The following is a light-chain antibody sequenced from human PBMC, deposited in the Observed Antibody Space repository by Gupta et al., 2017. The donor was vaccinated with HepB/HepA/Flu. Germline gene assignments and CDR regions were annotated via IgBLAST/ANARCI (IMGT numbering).Light chain of an antibody. J-gene: IGKJ1*01. CDR1: QGISNY. V-gene: IGKV1-27*01. Sequence: DIQMTQSPSSLSASVGDRVTITCRASQGISNYLAWYQQKPGKVPKLLIYAASTLQSGVPSRFSGSGSGTDFTLTSSRRQPEDVATYYGQKDNSSHEFGQGTKVEIK. CDR3: QKDNSSHE. CDR2: AAS.